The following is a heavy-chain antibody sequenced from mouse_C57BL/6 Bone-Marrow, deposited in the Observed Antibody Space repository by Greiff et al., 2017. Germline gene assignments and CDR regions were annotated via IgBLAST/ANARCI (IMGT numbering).Heavy chain of an antibody. D-gene: IGHD2-14*01. V-gene: IGHV1-18*01. CDR1: GYTFTDYN. Sequence: DVKLVESGPELVKPGASVKIPCKASGYTFTDYNMDWVKQSHGKSLEWIGDINPNNGGTIYNQKFKGKATLTVDKSSSTAYMELRSLTSEDTAVYYCARGAVRPYYFDYWGQGTTLTVSS. CDR3: ARGAVRPYYFDY. CDR2: INPNNGGT. J-gene: IGHJ2*01.